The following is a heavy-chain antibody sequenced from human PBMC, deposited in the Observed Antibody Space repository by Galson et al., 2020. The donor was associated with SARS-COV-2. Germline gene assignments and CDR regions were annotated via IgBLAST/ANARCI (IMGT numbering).Heavy chain of an antibody. D-gene: IGHD6-13*01. J-gene: IGHJ4*02. Sequence: SETLSLTCTVSGGSISSSSYYWGWIRQPPGKGLEWIGSIYYSGSTYYNPSLKSRVTISVDTSKNQFSLTLGSVTAADTAMYYCARGRQNQYSSSCHVDYWGQGTLVTVSS. CDR3: ARGRQNQYSSSCHVDY. CDR1: GGSISSSSYY. CDR2: IYYSGST. V-gene: IGHV4-39*07.